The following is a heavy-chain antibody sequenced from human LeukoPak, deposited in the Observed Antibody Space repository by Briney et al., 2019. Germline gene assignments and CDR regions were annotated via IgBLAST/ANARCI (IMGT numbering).Heavy chain of an antibody. J-gene: IGHJ4*02. V-gene: IGHV3-21*01. CDR1: GFTFSSHS. CDR3: ARDRDGSYGPNLY. D-gene: IGHD3-10*01. CDR2: ISNTGSYI. Sequence: GGSLRLSCEASGFTFSSHSMNWVRQAPGKGLEWVSSISNTGSYINYADSVKGRFTISRDNAKNSLYLQMNSLRAEDTAVYYCARDRDGSYGPNLYWGQGTVVTVSS.